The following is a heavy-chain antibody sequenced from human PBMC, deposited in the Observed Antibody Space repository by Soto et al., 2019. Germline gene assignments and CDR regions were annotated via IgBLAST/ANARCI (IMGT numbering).Heavy chain of an antibody. Sequence: EVQLVESGGGLVQPGGSLRLSCAASGFTFSSYGMHWIRQAPGKGLVWGSRINSDGSSTSYADSVKGRFPISRDNAKNTLYLQMKSLRAEYTAVYYYAKDTLSSGWYSYFDYWGKGSLVTVSS. CDR2: INSDGSST. CDR1: GFTFSSYG. V-gene: IGHV3-74*01. CDR3: AKDTLSSGWYSYFDY. J-gene: IGHJ4*02. D-gene: IGHD6-19*01.